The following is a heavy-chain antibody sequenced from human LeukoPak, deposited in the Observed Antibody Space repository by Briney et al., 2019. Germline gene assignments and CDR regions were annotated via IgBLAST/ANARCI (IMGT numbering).Heavy chain of an antibody. D-gene: IGHD1-26*01. CDR1: GFTFSSYS. CDR3: ARDPSGTYYPRVSGALDI. Sequence: GGSLRLSCAASGFTFSSYSMNWVRQAPGKGLEWVSSISIISSYIYYADSVKGRFTVSRDNAKNSLYLQMDSLRAEDTAVYYCARDPSGTYYPRVSGALDIWGQGTMVTVSS. J-gene: IGHJ3*02. V-gene: IGHV3-21*01. CDR2: ISIISSYI.